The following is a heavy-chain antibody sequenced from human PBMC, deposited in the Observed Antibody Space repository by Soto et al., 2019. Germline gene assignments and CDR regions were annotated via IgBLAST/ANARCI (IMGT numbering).Heavy chain of an antibody. J-gene: IGHJ2*01. D-gene: IGHD3-16*01. CDR1: GGSFSGYY. Sequence: SETLSLTCAVCGGSFSGYYWSWIRQPPGKGLEWIGEINHSGSTNYNPSLKSRVTISVDTSKNQFSLKLSSVTAADTAVYYCASTWRPHWYFDLWGRGTLVTVSS. CDR3: ASTWRPHWYFDL. V-gene: IGHV4-34*01. CDR2: INHSGST.